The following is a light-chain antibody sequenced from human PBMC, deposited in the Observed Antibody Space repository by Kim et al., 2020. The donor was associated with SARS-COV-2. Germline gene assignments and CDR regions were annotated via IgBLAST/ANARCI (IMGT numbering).Light chain of an antibody. CDR2: LAS. CDR3: QQYNNWPRA. CDR1: QSVNSN. J-gene: IGKJ4*01. V-gene: IGKV3D-15*01. Sequence: VSPGERSTLSCRASQSVNSNLAWYQQKRGQPPRLLINLASIRTTGIPARFSGSGSGTDFTLTISRLQSEDFAVYYCQQYNNWPRAFGRGTKVDIK.